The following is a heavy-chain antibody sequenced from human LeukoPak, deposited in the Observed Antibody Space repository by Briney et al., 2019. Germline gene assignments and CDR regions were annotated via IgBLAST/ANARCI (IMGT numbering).Heavy chain of an antibody. CDR2: ISAYNGNT. Sequence: ASVKVSCKASGYTFTSYGISWVRQAPGQGLEWMGWISAYNGNTNYAQKLQGRVTMTTDTSTSTAYMELRSLRSDDTVVYYCARPMNVLRYFDWLSNRFVGFDYWGQGTLVTVSS. CDR1: GYTFTSYG. J-gene: IGHJ4*02. CDR3: ARPMNVLRYFDWLSNRFVGFDY. V-gene: IGHV1-18*01. D-gene: IGHD3-9*01.